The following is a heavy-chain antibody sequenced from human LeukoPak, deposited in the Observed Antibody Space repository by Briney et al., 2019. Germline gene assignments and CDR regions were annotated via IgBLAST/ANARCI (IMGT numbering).Heavy chain of an antibody. V-gene: IGHV4-59*07. CDR2: IYYRGGT. J-gene: IGHJ4*02. D-gene: IGHD1/OR15-1a*01. CDR1: GGSMSSYY. CDR3: ARGKGGGTNPLHY. Sequence: SDTLSLTCTVSGGSMSSYYWSWIRQPPDKGLEWIGYIYYRGGTNYNPSLKSRVTISVDTSKDQFSLKLSSVTAADTAVYYCARGKGGGTNPLHYWGQGTLVTVSS.